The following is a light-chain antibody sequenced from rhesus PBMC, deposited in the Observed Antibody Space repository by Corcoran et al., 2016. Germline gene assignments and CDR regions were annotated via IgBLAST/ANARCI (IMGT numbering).Light chain of an antibody. J-gene: IGKJ1*01. CDR1: ESVGSY. CDR3: QQYNDLLPT. V-gene: IGKV3-40*03. CDR2: SAS. Sequence: EIVMTQSPATLSLSPGETAALSCRASESVGSYLAWYQQKPGQAPQLLVHSASFRAPGIPDRFSGSGSRTEFTLTISSLEPEDVGVYHCQQYNDLLPTFGQGTKVEVK.